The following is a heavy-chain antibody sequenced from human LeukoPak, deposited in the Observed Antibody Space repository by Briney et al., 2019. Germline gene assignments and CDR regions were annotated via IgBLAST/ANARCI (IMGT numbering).Heavy chain of an antibody. D-gene: IGHD3-16*01. CDR2: IRSKAYGGTT. V-gene: IGHV3-49*04. CDR1: GFTFGDYV. Sequence: GGSLRLSCTASGFTFGDYVMSWVRQAPGKGLEWVGFIRSKAYGGTTEFAASVKGRFTISRDDSKSIAYLQMNSLKTEDTAVYYCARALRIDYWDHATLVTVSS. CDR3: ARALRIDY. J-gene: IGHJ4*01.